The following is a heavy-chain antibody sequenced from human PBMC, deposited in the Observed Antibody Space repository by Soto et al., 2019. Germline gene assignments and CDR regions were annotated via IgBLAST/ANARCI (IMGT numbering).Heavy chain of an antibody. D-gene: IGHD3-10*01. J-gene: IGHJ5*02. Sequence: PSETLSLTCTVSDDSISSNSYYWGWIRQPPGKGLEWIGSIYYSGSTYYNPSLKSRVTISVDTSKNQFSLKLRSVTAADTAVYYCARHSYYYGSTYGCWLDPWGQGTLVTVS. CDR3: ARHSYYYGSTYGCWLDP. CDR1: DDSISSNSYY. CDR2: IYYSGST. V-gene: IGHV4-39*01.